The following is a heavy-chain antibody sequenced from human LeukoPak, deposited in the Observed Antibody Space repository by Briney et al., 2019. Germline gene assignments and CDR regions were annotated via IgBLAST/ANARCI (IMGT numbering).Heavy chain of an antibody. CDR1: GYTFTGYY. CDR3: ARDRRDGDYLYYYYYYMDV. D-gene: IGHD4-17*01. Sequence: ASVKVSCKASGYTFTGYYMHWVRQAPGQGLEWMGWINPNSGGTNYAQKFQGRVTMTRDTSISTAYMELSRLRSDDTAVYYCARDRRDGDYLYYYYYYMDVWGKGTTVTISS. CDR2: INPNSGGT. V-gene: IGHV1-2*02. J-gene: IGHJ6*03.